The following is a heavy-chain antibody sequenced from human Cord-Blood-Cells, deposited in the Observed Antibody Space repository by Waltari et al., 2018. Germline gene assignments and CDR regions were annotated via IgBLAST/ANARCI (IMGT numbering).Heavy chain of an antibody. CDR2: INHSGST. J-gene: IGHJ4*02. CDR3: VRRSVAGTSV. V-gene: IGHV4-34*01. CDR1: GGSFSGYY. Sequence: QVQLQQWGAGLLKPSETLSLTCAVYGGSFSGYYRCWIRQPPGKGLEWIGEINHSGSTNYNPSLKSRVTISVDTSKNQFSLKLSSVTAADTAVYYCVRRSVAGTSVWGQGTLVTVSS. D-gene: IGHD6-19*01.